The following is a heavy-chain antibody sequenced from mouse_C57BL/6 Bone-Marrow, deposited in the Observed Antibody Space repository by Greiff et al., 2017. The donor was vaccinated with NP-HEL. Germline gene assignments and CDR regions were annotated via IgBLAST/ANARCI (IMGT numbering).Heavy chain of an antibody. CDR2: IDPANGNT. J-gene: IGHJ4*01. CDR1: GFNIKNTY. CDR3: TSYYGSRYYYAMDY. Sequence: EVMLVESVAELVRPGASVKLSCTASGFNIKNTYMHWVKQRPEQGLEWIGRIDPANGNTKYAPKFQGKASITAYTSSNTAYLQLSSLTSEDTAIYSRTSYYGSRYYYAMDYWGQGTAVTVSS. V-gene: IGHV14-3*01. D-gene: IGHD1-1*01.